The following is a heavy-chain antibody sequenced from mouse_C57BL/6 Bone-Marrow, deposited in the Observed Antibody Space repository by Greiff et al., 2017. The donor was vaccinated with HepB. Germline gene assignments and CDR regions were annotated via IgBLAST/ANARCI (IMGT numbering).Heavy chain of an antibody. V-gene: IGHV5-12*01. CDR3: ARPYYYGSSCYYAMDY. CDR1: GFTFSDYY. CDR2: ISNGGGST. D-gene: IGHD1-1*01. J-gene: IGHJ4*01. Sequence: EVQGVESGGGLVQPGGSLKLSCAASGFTFSDYYMYWVRQTPEKRLEWVAYISNGGGSTYYPDTVKGRFTISRDNAKNTLYLQMSRLKSEDTAMYYCARPYYYGSSCYYAMDYWGQGTSVTVSS.